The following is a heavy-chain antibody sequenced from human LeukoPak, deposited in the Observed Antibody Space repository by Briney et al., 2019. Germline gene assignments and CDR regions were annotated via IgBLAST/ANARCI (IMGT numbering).Heavy chain of an antibody. V-gene: IGHV1-18*04. CDR3: ARVMVAPSWYFDL. Sequence: ASVKVSCKASGYIFTSYGISWVRQAPGQGLERMGWISAYNGNTNYAQKLQGRVTMTTDTSTSTAYMELRSLRSDDTAVYYCARVMVAPSWYFDLWGRGTLVTVSS. CDR1: GYIFTSYG. J-gene: IGHJ2*01. CDR2: ISAYNGNT. D-gene: IGHD2-15*01.